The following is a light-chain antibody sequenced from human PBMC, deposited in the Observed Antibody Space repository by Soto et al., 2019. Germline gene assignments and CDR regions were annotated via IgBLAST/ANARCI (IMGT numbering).Light chain of an antibody. V-gene: IGKV3-20*01. J-gene: IGKJ1*01. CDR2: GAS. CDR1: ESVSSRN. Sequence: EIVLTQSPGTLSLSPGERATLSCRASESVSSRNLAWYQQKPGQAPLLLIYGASNRATGIPDRCSGSGSGTDFTLTISRLEPEDSAVYYCQQYGSSLWTFGQGTKVDIK. CDR3: QQYGSSLWT.